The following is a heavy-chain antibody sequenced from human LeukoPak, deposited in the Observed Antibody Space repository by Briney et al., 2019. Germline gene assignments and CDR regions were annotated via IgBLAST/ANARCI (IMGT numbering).Heavy chain of an antibody. Sequence: GESLKISCKGSGYIFTSYWISWVRQMPGKGLEWMGRIDPSDSYTNYSPSFQGHVTISADKSISTAYLQWSSLKASDTAMYYCSLQRGYSYGRQIDNWFDPWGQGTLVTVSS. J-gene: IGHJ5*02. D-gene: IGHD5-18*01. V-gene: IGHV5-10-1*01. CDR3: SLQRGYSYGRQIDNWFDP. CDR1: GYIFTSYW. CDR2: IDPSDSYT.